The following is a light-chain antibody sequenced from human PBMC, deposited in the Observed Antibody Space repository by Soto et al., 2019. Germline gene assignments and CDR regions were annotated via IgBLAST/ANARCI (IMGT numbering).Light chain of an antibody. CDR3: SSYTASSTLLYV. CDR1: SSDVGVYNY. Sequence: QSVLTRPASVSGSPGQSITISCTGTSSDVGVYNYVSWYQQHPGKAPKLMIYEVSHRPSGISNRFSGSKSGSTASLTISGLQAEDEADYYCSSYTASSTLLYVFGTGTKVTVL. CDR2: EVS. J-gene: IGLJ1*01. V-gene: IGLV2-14*01.